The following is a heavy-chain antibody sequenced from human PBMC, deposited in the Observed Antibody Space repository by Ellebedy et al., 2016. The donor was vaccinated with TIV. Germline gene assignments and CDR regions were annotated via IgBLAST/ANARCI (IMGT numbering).Heavy chain of an antibody. J-gene: IGHJ4*02. Sequence: SETLSLTCTVSGDSMDSGRYSWGWIRQPPGKGLEWIGNIYFIGSTYYNPSLKGRVTISVDMSKNQFSLRLSSVTAADTAVYYCAEGRSGWYYFDYWGQGTPVTVSS. CDR2: IYFIGST. CDR3: AEGRSGWYYFDY. CDR1: GDSMDSGRYS. V-gene: IGHV4-39*07. D-gene: IGHD6-19*01.